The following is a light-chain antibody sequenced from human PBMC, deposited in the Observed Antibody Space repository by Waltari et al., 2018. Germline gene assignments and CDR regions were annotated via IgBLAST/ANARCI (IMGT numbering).Light chain of an antibody. V-gene: IGKV3-11*01. CDR1: LSVSKY. Sequence: SSRAMLSVSKYLAGYQQRPVHAPRLLIYAGSTRAAGIPNRFSVSGYGTDFAHTNSRLEPEDAAMYYFQNHERLPAAFGQATKVEFK. CDR2: AGS. CDR3: QNHERLPAA. J-gene: IGKJ1*01.